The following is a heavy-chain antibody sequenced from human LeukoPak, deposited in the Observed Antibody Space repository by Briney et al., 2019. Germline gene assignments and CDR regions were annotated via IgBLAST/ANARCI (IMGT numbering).Heavy chain of an antibody. CDR1: GGSVSSGSYY. Sequence: KPSETLSLTCTVSGGSVSSGSYYWSWIRQPPGKGLEWIGYIYYSGSINYNPSLKSRVTISVDTSKNQFSLKLSSVTAADTAVYYCARVQYSSGWGYYGMDVWGKGTTVTVSS. V-gene: IGHV4-61*01. J-gene: IGHJ6*04. D-gene: IGHD6-19*01. CDR2: IYYSGSI. CDR3: ARVQYSSGWGYYGMDV.